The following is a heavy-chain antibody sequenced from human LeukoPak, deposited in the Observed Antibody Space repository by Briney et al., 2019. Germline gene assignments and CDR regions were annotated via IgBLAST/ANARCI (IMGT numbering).Heavy chain of an antibody. CDR1: GFTFSNAW. CDR3: TTTIFGVVYPYGQEVV. V-gene: IGHV3-15*01. J-gene: IGHJ6*02. CDR2: IKSKTDGGTT. Sequence: GGSLRLSCAASGFTFSNAWMSWVRQAPGKGLEWVGRIKSKTDGGTTDYAAPVKGRFTISRDDSKNTLYLQMNSLKTEDTAVYYCTTTIFGVVYPYGQEVVWGQGTTVTVSS. D-gene: IGHD3-3*01.